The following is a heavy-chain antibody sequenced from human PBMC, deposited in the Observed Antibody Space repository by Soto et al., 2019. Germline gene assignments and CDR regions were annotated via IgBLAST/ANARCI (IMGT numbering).Heavy chain of an antibody. CDR2: MNPNSGNT. J-gene: IGHJ4*02. CDR3: GGFEVVGIAARIFDC. D-gene: IGHD6-6*01. Sequence: QVQLVQSGAEVKKPGASVKVSCKASGYTFTSYDINWVRQATGQGLEWMGWMNPNSGNTGYAQKFQGRVTMTRTTAIRRGYMELSRLRCGDTAVYYCGGFEVVGIAARIFDCWGQGTLVTVCS. CDR1: GYTFTSYD. V-gene: IGHV1-8*01.